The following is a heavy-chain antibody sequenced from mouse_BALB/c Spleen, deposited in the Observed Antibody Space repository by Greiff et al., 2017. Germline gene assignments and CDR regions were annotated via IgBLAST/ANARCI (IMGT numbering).Heavy chain of an antibody. V-gene: IGHV2-9*02. Sequence: VKVVESGPGLVAPSQSLSITCTVSGFSLTSYGVHWVRQPPGKGLEWLGVIWAGGSTNYNSALMSRLSISKDNSKSQVFLKMNSLQTDDTAMYYCGRKLYGNCGGFAYWGQGTLVTVSA. J-gene: IGHJ3*01. CDR1: GFSLTSYG. CDR2: IWAGGST. D-gene: IGHD2-1*01. CDR3: GRKLYGNCGGFAY.